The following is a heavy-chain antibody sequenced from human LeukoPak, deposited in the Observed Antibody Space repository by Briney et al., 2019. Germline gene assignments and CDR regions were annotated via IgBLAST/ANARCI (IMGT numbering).Heavy chain of an antibody. CDR2: IYYSGST. Sequence: PSETLSLTCTVSGGSINSGDYYWRWLRQPPGRGLEWNGYIYYSGSTYYNPSIKSRVTISVDTSKNQFSLKLSSVTAADTAVYYCARALVYDFWSGFTYWGQGTLVTVSS. J-gene: IGHJ4*02. CDR3: ARALVYDFWSGFTY. D-gene: IGHD3-3*01. CDR1: GGSINSGDYY. V-gene: IGHV4-30-4*08.